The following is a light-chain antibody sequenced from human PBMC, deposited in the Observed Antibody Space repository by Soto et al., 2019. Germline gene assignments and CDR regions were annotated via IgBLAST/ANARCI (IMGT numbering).Light chain of an antibody. CDR2: DNS. CDR1: RSNIGAGNN. V-gene: IGLV1-40*01. CDR3: CSYAGTATV. J-gene: IGLJ1*01. Sequence: QSVLTQPPSVSGAPGQRVTISCTGSRSNIGAGNNVYWYQQIPGTAPKLLISDNSNRPSGVPGRFSASKSGTSASLAITGLQAEDEADYYCCSYAGTATVFGTGTKLTVL.